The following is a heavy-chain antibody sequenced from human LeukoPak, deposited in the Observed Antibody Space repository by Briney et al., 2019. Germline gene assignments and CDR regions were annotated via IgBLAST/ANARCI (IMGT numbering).Heavy chain of an antibody. CDR3: AKYSGAYAIEY. V-gene: IGHV3-7*02. J-gene: IGHJ4*02. Sequence: PGGSLRLSCAASGFTFSTSWMSWVRQAPGKGLEWVANIKGDGSEKQYVDSVMGRFTVSRDNAKNSLYLQMNILGGDDTAVYYCAKYSGAYAIEYWGQGTLVTVSS. CDR1: GFTFSTSW. CDR2: IKGDGSEK. D-gene: IGHD4-17*01.